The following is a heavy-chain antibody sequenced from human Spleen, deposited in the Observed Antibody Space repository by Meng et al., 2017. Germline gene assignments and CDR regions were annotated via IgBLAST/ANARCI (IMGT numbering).Heavy chain of an antibody. D-gene: IGHD2-8*02. CDR2: IGTSDVAT. J-gene: IGHJ4*02. V-gene: IGHV3-23*01. CDR1: GFTFSNAW. Sequence: GESLKISCAASGFTFSNAWMSWVRQAPGKGLEWVSLIGTSDVATHYADSVKGRFTISRDNSKNTLFLQMNSLGVEDTAIYYCAQDFDSTGFFFPSDSWGQGTLVTVSS. CDR3: AQDFDSTGFFFPSDS.